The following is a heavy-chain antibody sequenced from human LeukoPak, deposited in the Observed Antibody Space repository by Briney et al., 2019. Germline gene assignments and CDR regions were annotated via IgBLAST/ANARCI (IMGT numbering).Heavy chain of an antibody. V-gene: IGHV4-30-4*01. D-gene: IGHD3-22*01. CDR3: ATQHYYDSSGQWGY. CDR1: GGSISSGDYY. Sequence: SETLSLTCTVSGGSISSGDYYWRWIRQPPGKGLEWIGYIYYSGSTYYNPSLKSRVTISVDTSKNQFPLKLSSVTAADTAVYYCATQHYYDSSGQWGYWGQGTLVTVSS. J-gene: IGHJ4*02. CDR2: IYYSGST.